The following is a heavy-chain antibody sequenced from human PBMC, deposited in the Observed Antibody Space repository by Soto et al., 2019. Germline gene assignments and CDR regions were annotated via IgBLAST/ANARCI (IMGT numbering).Heavy chain of an antibody. J-gene: IGHJ4*02. CDR3: ANKPGDYIVDY. D-gene: IGHD4-17*01. Sequence: GGSLRLSCAGSGFTFSSYSMNWIRQAPGKGLEWLSSISSNSDYIYYADSVKGRFTISRYNARNSLFLQMDSLRAEDTAVYYCANKPGDYIVDYWGQGTLVAVSS. CDR1: GFTFSSYS. V-gene: IGHV3-21*01. CDR2: ISSNSDYI.